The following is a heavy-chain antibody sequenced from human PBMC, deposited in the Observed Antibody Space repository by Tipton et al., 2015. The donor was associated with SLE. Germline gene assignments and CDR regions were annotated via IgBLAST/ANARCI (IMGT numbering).Heavy chain of an antibody. CDR2: IKQDGSEK. D-gene: IGHD5-24*01. Sequence: SLRLSCAASGFTFSSYWMSWVRQAPGKGLEWVANIKQDGSEKYYVDSVKGRFTISRDNAKNSLYLQMNSLRAEDTAVYYCARFSRDGPGAFDIWGQGTMVTVSS. CDR3: ARFSRDGPGAFDI. J-gene: IGHJ3*02. V-gene: IGHV3-7*01. CDR1: GFTFSSYW.